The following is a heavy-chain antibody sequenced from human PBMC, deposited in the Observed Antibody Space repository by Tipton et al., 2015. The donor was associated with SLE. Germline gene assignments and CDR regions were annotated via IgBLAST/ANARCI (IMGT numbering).Heavy chain of an antibody. J-gene: IGHJ4*02. V-gene: IGHV4-59*08. CDR3: ARHFSGSYSFNY. CDR2: IHSSGST. CDR1: GGSISSHY. Sequence: GLVKPSETLSLNCTVSGGSISSHYWSWIRQPPGKGLEWIGQIHSSGSTSYNPSLKSRVSISVDMSKNQVSLKLSSVTAADTALYYCARHFSGSYSFNYWGQGKLVTVSA. D-gene: IGHD1-26*01.